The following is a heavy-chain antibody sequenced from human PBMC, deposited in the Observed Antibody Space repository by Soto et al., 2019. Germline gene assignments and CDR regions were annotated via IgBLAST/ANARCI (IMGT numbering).Heavy chain of an antibody. CDR3: AKDSLDDMEAMITFGGVIVNYFDY. Sequence: ASVKVSCKVSGYTLTELSMHWVRQAPGKGLEWMGGFDPEDGETIYAQKFQGRVTMTEDTSTDTAYMELSSLRAEDTAVYYCAKDSLDDMEAMITFGGVIVNYFDYWGQGTLVTVSS. J-gene: IGHJ4*02. CDR1: GYTLTELS. D-gene: IGHD3-16*02. V-gene: IGHV1-24*01. CDR2: FDPEDGET.